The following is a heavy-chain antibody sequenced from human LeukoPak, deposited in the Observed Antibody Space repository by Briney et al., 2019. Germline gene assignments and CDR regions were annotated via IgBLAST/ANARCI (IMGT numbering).Heavy chain of an antibody. CDR1: GFTFSSYK. J-gene: IGHJ6*03. CDR3: ARDGAGSSLYMDV. V-gene: IGHV3-74*01. Sequence: PGGSLRLSCAASGFTFSSYKMIWVRQAPGKGLVWVSRINSDGSRTSYADSVKGRFTISRDNAKNTLYLQMNSLRAEDTAVYYCARDGAGSSLYMDVWGKGTTVTVSS. D-gene: IGHD6-6*01. CDR2: INSDGSRT.